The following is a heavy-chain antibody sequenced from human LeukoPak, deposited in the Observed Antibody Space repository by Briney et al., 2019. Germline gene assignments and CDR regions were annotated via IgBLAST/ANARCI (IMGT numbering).Heavy chain of an antibody. V-gene: IGHV3-23*01. Sequence: PGGSLRLSCAASGFTFSSYAMSWVRQAPGKGLEWVSAISGSGGSTYYADSVKGRFTISRDNSKNTLYLQMNSLRAEDTAVYYCAKDYLTRYSSSWNYFDYWGQGTLVTVSS. CDR2: ISGSGGST. D-gene: IGHD6-13*01. CDR1: GFTFSSYA. CDR3: AKDYLTRYSSSWNYFDY. J-gene: IGHJ4*02.